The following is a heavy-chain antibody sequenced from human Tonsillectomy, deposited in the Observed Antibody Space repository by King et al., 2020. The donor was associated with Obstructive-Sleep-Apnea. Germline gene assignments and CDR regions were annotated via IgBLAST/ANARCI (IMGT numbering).Heavy chain of an antibody. V-gene: IGHV3-21*01. D-gene: IGHD3/OR15-3a*01. CDR2: ISSSSSYI. Sequence: VQLVESGGGLVKPGGSLRLSCAASGFTFSSYRMKWVRQAPGKGREWVSSISSSSSYIYYADSLKGRFTISRDNAKNSLYLQMNSLRAEDTAVYYCARVGQVIGSVWYFDLWGRGTLVTVSS. CDR3: ARVGQVIGSVWYFDL. J-gene: IGHJ2*01. CDR1: GFTFSSYR.